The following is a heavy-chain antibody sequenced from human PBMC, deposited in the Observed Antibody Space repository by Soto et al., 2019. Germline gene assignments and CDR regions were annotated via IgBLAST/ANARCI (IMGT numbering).Heavy chain of an antibody. CDR3: ARGLMIVVAPIDY. D-gene: IGHD3-22*01. J-gene: IGHJ4*02. CDR2: ISYDGSNK. V-gene: IGHV3-30-3*01. Sequence: QVQLVESGGGVIQPGRSLRLSCAASGFTFSSYAMHWVRQAPGKGLEWVAVISYDGSNKYYADSVKGRFTISRDNSKNTLYLQMNSLRAEDTAVYYCARGLMIVVAPIDYWGQGTLVTVSS. CDR1: GFTFSSYA.